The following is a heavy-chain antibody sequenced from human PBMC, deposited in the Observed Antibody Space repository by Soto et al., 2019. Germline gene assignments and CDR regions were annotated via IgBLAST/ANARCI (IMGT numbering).Heavy chain of an antibody. D-gene: IGHD3-22*01. CDR2: IRSKTDGGTT. CDR1: GFTFSDGW. J-gene: IGHJ4*01. CDR3: SYDSYRGDY. V-gene: IGHV3-15*01. Sequence: EVQLVESGGGLVKPGGSLSLSCAASGFTFSDGWMGWVRQAPGKGLEWVGRIRSKTDGGTTDYAAPVTGRFTISRDDSKNTLYPQMNSLKAEDTAVYYCSYDSYRGDYWGHGTLVTVSS.